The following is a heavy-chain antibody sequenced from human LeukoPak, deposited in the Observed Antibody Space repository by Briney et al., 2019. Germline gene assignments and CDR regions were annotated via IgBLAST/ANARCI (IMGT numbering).Heavy chain of an antibody. CDR3: ARVRGYCSTTSCSSPYYYYGMDV. Sequence: SVKVSCKASGGTFSSYAISWVRQAPGQGLEWMGGIIPIFGTANYAQKFQGRVTITADESTGTAYMELSSLRSEHTAVYYCARVRGYCSTTSCSSPYYYYGMDVWGKGTTVTVSS. CDR1: GGTFSSYA. CDR2: IIPIFGTA. J-gene: IGHJ6*04. D-gene: IGHD2-2*01. V-gene: IGHV1-69*01.